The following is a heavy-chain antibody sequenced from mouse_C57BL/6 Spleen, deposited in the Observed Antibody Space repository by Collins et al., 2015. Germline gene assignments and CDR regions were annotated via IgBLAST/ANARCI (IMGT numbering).Heavy chain of an antibody. CDR1: GFTFSSFG. J-gene: IGHJ4*01. CDR3: ARDYYRLLYAMDY. Sequence: DVQLVESGGGLVQPGGSRKLSCAASGFTFSSFGMHWVRQAPEKGLEWVAYISSGSSTIYYADTVKGRFTISRDNPKNTLFLQMTSLRSEDTAMYYCARDYYRLLYAMDYWGQGTSVTVSS. V-gene: IGHV5-17*02. CDR2: ISSGSSTI. D-gene: IGHD2-14*01.